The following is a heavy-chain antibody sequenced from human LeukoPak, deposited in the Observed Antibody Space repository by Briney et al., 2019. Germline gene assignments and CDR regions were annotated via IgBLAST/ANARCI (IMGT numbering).Heavy chain of an antibody. V-gene: IGHV3-21*01. Sequence: PGGSLRLSCAASGFTFSSYSMNWVRQAPGKGLEWVSSISSSSSYIYYADSVKGRFTISRDNAKNSLYLQMNSLRAEDTAVYYCARARSGMVRGVYANMHFDYWGQGTLVTVSS. CDR1: GFTFSSYS. D-gene: IGHD3-10*01. CDR2: ISSSSSYI. CDR3: ARARSGMVRGVYANMHFDY. J-gene: IGHJ4*02.